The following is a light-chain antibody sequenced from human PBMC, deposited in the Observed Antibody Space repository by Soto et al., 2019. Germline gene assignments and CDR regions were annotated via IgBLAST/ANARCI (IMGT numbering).Light chain of an antibody. Sequence: QSAPTQPASVSGSPGQSITISCTGTSSDVGGYNFVSWYQQHPGKAPKLVIYEVSYRPSGVSNRFSGSKTGNTASLTISGLQAEDEADYYCSSYTSSSSLVFGTGTKLTVL. CDR1: SSDVGGYNF. V-gene: IGLV2-14*01. CDR3: SSYTSSSSLV. J-gene: IGLJ1*01. CDR2: EVS.